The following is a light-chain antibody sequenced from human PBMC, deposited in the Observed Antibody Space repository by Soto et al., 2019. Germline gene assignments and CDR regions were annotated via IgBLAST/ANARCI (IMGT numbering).Light chain of an antibody. CDR1: QTVNAW. V-gene: IGKV1-5*01. CDR2: DAS. Sequence: DIQITQAPSTLSASLGDRVTITCRASQTVNAWLAWYQHKPGKAPKPLIYDASSLESEVPARFSGSGSGTEFILTISSMQPDDVGNYYCQQYNTHSGTFGQGTKVDIK. J-gene: IGKJ1*01. CDR3: QQYNTHSGT.